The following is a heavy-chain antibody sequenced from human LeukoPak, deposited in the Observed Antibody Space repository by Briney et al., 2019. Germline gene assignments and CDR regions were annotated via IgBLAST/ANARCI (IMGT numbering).Heavy chain of an antibody. D-gene: IGHD6-19*01. CDR3: ARDASGVYSSGWYYFDY. V-gene: IGHV3-21*01. Sequence: PGGSLRLSCAASGFTLSSYSMNWVRQAPGKGLEWVSSISSSSSYIYYADSVKGRFTISRDNAKNSLYLQMNSLRAEDTAVYYCARDASGVYSSGWYYFDYWGQGTLVTVSS. CDR1: GFTLSSYS. CDR2: ISSSSSYI. J-gene: IGHJ4*02.